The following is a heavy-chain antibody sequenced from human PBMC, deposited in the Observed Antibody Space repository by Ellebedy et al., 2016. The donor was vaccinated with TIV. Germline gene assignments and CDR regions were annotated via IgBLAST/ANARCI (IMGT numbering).Heavy chain of an antibody. CDR1: GDSISSLY. CDR2: IHYSEST. D-gene: IGHD5-12*01. CDR3: VVGYGWLIDY. Sequence: SETLSLPXSVPGDSISSLYCAWIRQPPGKGLEWIGIIHYSESTNYNPSLKSRLTISLDTSRNQFSLNLHSVTAADTAVYYCVVGYGWLIDYWGRGNLVTVSS. J-gene: IGHJ4*02. V-gene: IGHV4-59*11.